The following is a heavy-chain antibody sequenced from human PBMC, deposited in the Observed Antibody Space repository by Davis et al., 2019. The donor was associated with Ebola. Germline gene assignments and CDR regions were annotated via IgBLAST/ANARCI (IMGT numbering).Heavy chain of an antibody. CDR2: IRYDGSNK. J-gene: IGHJ4*02. CDR3: ARDSYSGWYHSD. Sequence: PGGSLRLSCAASGFTFSSYGMHWVRQAPGKGLEWVAFIRYDGSNKYYADSVKGRFTISRDNSKNTLYLQMNSLRAGDTAVYYCARDSYSGWYHSDWGQGTLVTVSS. CDR1: GFTFSSYG. D-gene: IGHD6-19*01. V-gene: IGHV3-30*02.